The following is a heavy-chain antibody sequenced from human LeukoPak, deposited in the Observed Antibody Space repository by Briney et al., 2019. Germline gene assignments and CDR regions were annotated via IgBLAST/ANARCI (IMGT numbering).Heavy chain of an antibody. CDR3: AKGNWRYFDY. J-gene: IGHJ4*02. Sequence: PGGSLRLSCVASGFTFSRYAMNWVRLAPGKGLEWVSYIHSGGNTIFYADSVKGRFTISRDNSKNTLYLQMNSLGADDTAVYYCAKGNWRYFDYWGQGTLVTVSS. D-gene: IGHD1-1*01. V-gene: IGHV3-48*01. CDR1: GFTFSRYA. CDR2: IHSGGNTI.